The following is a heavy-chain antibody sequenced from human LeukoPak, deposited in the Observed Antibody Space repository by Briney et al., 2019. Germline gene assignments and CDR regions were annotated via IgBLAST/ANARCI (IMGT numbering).Heavy chain of an antibody. D-gene: IGHD3-10*01. CDR1: GFTFYDYG. V-gene: IGHV3-20*04. CDR2: INWNGGST. Sequence: PGGSLRLSCAASGFTFYDYGMSWVRHAPGKGLEWVSGINWNGGSTGYADSVKGRFTISRDNAKNSLYLQMNSLRAEDTALYYCAREVSGSYSPYFDYWGQGTLVTVSS. CDR3: AREVSGSYSPYFDY. J-gene: IGHJ4*02.